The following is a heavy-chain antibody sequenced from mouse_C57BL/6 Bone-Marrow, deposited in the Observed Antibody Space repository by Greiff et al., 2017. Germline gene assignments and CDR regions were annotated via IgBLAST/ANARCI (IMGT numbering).Heavy chain of an antibody. V-gene: IGHV7-1*01. D-gene: IGHD1-1*01. CDR1: GFTFSDFY. Sequence: EVMLVESGGGLVQSGRSLRLSCATSGFTFSDFYMEWVRQAPGKGLEWIAASRNKANDYTTEYSASVKGRFIVSTDTSQSILYLQMNALRAEDTAIYYCARDPITTVVGPYAMDYWGQETSVTVSS. CDR2: SRNKANDYTT. J-gene: IGHJ4*01. CDR3: ARDPITTVVGPYAMDY.